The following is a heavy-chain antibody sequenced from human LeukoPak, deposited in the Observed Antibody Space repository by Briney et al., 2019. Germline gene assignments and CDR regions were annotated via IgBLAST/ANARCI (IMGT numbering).Heavy chain of an antibody. V-gene: IGHV1-8*01. Sequence: ASVKVSCKASGYTFTSYDINWVRQATGQGLEWMGWMNPNSGNTGYAQKFQGRVTMTRDTSTSTVYMELSSLRSEDTAVYYCARAFGSYYGNAFDIWGQGTMVTVSS. CDR1: GYTFTSYD. D-gene: IGHD1-26*01. CDR2: MNPNSGNT. J-gene: IGHJ3*02. CDR3: ARAFGSYYGNAFDI.